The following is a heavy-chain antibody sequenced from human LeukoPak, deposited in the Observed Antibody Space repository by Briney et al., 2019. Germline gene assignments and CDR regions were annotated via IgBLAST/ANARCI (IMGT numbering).Heavy chain of an antibody. D-gene: IGHD6-13*01. V-gene: IGHV5-51*01. CDR2: IYPGDSDT. J-gene: IGHJ5*02. CDR3: ARSIGSSWTYNWFAP. Sequence: GESLKISCKGSGYSFTSYWIGWVGQMPGKGLEWMGIIYPGDSDTRYSPSFQGQVTISADKSISTASLQWSSLKASDTAVYYRARSIGSSWTYNWFAPWGQGTLVTVSS. CDR1: GYSFTSYW.